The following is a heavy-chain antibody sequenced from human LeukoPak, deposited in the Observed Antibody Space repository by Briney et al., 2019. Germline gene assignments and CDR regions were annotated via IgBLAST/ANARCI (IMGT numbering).Heavy chain of an antibody. V-gene: IGHV4-59*01. D-gene: IGHD6-25*01. CDR3: ARGMSGGGSYYFDY. Sequence: PSETLSLTCTVSGGSISSYYWSWIRQPPGKGLEWIGYIYYSGSTNYNPSLKSRVTISVDTSKNQFSLKLSSVTAADTAVYYCARGMSGGGSYYFDYWGQGTLVTVSS. CDR1: GGSISSYY. CDR2: IYYSGST. J-gene: IGHJ4*02.